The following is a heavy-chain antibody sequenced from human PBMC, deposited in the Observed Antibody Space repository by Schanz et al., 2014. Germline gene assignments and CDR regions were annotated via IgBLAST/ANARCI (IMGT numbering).Heavy chain of an antibody. CDR3: ARGRELES. V-gene: IGHV3-7*01. CDR2: IKKDGSEK. D-gene: IGHD1-1*01. J-gene: IGHJ5*02. Sequence: VHLLESGGGLVEPGGSLRLSCAASGFTFSGFWMTWVRQAPGKGLEWVANIKKDGSEKYYVDSVKGRYTISRDNTKNSLFLQMNSLDPENAAVYYCARGRELESWGQGTLVTVSS. CDR1: GFTFSGFW.